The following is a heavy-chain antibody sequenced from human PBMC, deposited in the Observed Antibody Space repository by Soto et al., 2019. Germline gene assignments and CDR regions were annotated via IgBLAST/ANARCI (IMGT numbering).Heavy chain of an antibody. V-gene: IGHV4-4*02. Sequence: XXTLSLTCTVSGGSMSSSNWLNWVRQSPGKGLEWIGEAHHSGRTNYNPSLKSRVTISVDKSKNHFSLKLSSVTAADTAVYYCARSEATGLDYWGQGTLVTVSS. J-gene: IGHJ4*02. CDR3: ARSEATGLDY. CDR2: AHHSGRT. CDR1: GGSMSSSNW. D-gene: IGHD1-26*01.